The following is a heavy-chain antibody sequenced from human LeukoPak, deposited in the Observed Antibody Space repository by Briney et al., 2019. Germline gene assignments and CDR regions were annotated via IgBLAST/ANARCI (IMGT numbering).Heavy chain of an antibody. CDR3: AARGLESRGYGAFDI. D-gene: IGHD5-12*01. Sequence: PSETLSLTCTVSGGSISIYYWTWIRQPAGKGLEWIGRVSTTGSPIYNPSLKSRVTMSVDTSKNQFSLKLNSVTAADTAMYYCAARGLESRGYGAFDIWGQGTMVTVSS. V-gene: IGHV4-4*07. CDR2: VSTTGSP. CDR1: GGSISIYY. J-gene: IGHJ3*02.